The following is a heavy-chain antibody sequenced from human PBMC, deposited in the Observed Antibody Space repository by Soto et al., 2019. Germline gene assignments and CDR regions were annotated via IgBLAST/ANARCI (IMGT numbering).Heavy chain of an antibody. D-gene: IGHD4-17*01. J-gene: IGHJ5*02. Sequence: QVQLVESGGGVVQPGRSLRLSCAASGFTFSSYAMHWVRQAPGKGLEWVAVISYDGSNKYYAASVKGRFTISRDNSKNTLYLQMNSLRAEDTAVYYCARVPTTVTTIWFDPWGQGTLVTVSS. CDR2: ISYDGSNK. CDR3: ARVPTTVTTIWFDP. CDR1: GFTFSSYA. V-gene: IGHV3-30-3*01.